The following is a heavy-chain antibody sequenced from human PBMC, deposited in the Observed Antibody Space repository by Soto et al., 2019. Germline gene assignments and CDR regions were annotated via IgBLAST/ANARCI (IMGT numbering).Heavy chain of an antibody. Sequence: SETLSLTCTVSGGSISSYYWSWIRQPPGKGLEWIGYIYYSGSTNYNPSLKSRVTISVDTSKNQFSLKLSSVTAADTAVYYCARQDYDCTNGVCYMNWFDPWGQGTLVTVSS. CDR3: ARQDYDCTNGVCYMNWFDP. J-gene: IGHJ5*02. V-gene: IGHV4-59*08. CDR2: IYYSGST. CDR1: GGSISSYY. D-gene: IGHD2-8*01.